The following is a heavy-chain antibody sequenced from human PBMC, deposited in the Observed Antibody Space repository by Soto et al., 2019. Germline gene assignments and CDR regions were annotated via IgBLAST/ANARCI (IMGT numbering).Heavy chain of an antibody. Sequence: EVQLVESGGGLAQPGGPLRLSCAASVFSFSSYSMNWVRQAPGKGLVWVSYISMTSITLSYADSVKGRFTISRDNAKNSLYQQMTSLRAEDRAVYYCARDDTVFRGPWVSIMAARPRKGYFDRWGRGTLVTVSS. CDR2: ISMTSITL. J-gene: IGHJ2*01. CDR1: VFSFSSYS. CDR3: ARDDTVFRGPWVSIMAARPRKGYFDR. V-gene: IGHV3-48*01. D-gene: IGHD6-6*01.